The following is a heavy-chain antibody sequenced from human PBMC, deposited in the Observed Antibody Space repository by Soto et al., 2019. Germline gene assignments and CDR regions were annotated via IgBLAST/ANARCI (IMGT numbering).Heavy chain of an antibody. CDR1: GGSISSSSYY. Sequence: QLQLQESGPGLVKPSETLSLTCTVSGGSISSSSYYWGWIRQPPGKGLEWIGSIYYSGSTYYNPSLKSRVTISVDTSKNQFSLKLSSVTAADTAVYYCARRVAYSSGWYDYWGQGTLVTGSS. J-gene: IGHJ4*02. CDR2: IYYSGST. CDR3: ARRVAYSSGWYDY. D-gene: IGHD6-19*01. V-gene: IGHV4-39*01.